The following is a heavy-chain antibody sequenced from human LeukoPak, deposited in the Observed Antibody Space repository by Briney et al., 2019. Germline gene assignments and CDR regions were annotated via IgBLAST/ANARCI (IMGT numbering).Heavy chain of an antibody. CDR3: ARLYSSTEVIDS. J-gene: IGHJ4*02. V-gene: IGHV1-2*02. CDR1: GYTFIGYY. D-gene: IGHD6-13*01. CDR2: INPNSGGT. Sequence: GASVKVSCKTSGYTFIGYYIHWGRQAPEQGLEWMGWINPNSGGTKYAPKFQGRVTMTRDTSINTDYMELSSLRSDDTAVYYCARLYSSTEVIDSWGQGTLVTVSS.